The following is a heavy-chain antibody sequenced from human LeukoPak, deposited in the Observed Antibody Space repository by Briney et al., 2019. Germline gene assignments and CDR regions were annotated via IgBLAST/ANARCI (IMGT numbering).Heavy chain of an antibody. CDR2: INPNSGGT. CDR1: GYTFTGYY. V-gene: IGHV1-2*02. Sequence: ASVKVSCKASGYTFTGYYMHWVRQAPGQGLEWMGWINPNSGGTNYAQKFQGRVTMTRDTSISTAYMELSRLRSDDTAVYYCARAATHTGSGYYYWGQGTLVTVSS. J-gene: IGHJ4*02. CDR3: ARAATHTGSGYYY. D-gene: IGHD3-22*01.